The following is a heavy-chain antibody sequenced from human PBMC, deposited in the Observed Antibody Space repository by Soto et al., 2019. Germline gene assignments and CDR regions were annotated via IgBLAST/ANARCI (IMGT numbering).Heavy chain of an antibody. J-gene: IGHJ5*02. V-gene: IGHV3-33*01. D-gene: IGHD6-13*01. CDR2: IWYDGSNK. CDR1: GFTFSSYG. Sequence: GGSLRLSCAASGFTFSSYGMHWVRQAPGKGLEWVAVIWYDGSNKYYADSVKGRFTISRDNSKNTLYLQMNSLRAEDTAVYYCARHNEGYSSPLGYNWFDPWGQGTLVTVSS. CDR3: ARHNEGYSSPLGYNWFDP.